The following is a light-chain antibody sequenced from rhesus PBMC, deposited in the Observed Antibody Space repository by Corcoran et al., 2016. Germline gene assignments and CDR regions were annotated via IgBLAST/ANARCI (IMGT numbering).Light chain of an antibody. J-gene: IGKJ2*01. V-gene: IGKV1-74*01. Sequence: DIQMTQSPSSLSASVGDRVTITCRASENVNNYLHWYQQKPGKAPKLLIYKAYTLQSGVPSRFSGSGSGTDFTLTIRSLQPEDFATYYCQHSYGTPYSFGQGTKVEIK. CDR2: KAY. CDR1: ENVNNY. CDR3: QHSYGTPYS.